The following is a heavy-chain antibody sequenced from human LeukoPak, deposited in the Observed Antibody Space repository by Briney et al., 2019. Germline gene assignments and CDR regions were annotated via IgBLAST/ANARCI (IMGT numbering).Heavy chain of an antibody. Sequence: ASLKVSSKASGYTFSIYGISWVRQSPGQGLEWMGGISAYNGNTNYAQKLQGRVTMTTDTSTSTAYMELRSLRSDDTAVYYCARVNGVGSSSWSDNWLDPWGQGTLVTVSS. J-gene: IGHJ5*02. CDR2: ISAYNGNT. CDR3: ARVNGVGSSSWSDNWLDP. CDR1: GYTFSIYG. D-gene: IGHD6-13*01. V-gene: IGHV1-18*01.